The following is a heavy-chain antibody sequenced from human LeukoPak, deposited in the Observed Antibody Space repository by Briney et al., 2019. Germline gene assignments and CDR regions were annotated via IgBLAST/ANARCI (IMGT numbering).Heavy chain of an antibody. D-gene: IGHD3-22*01. CDR1: GGSFSGYY. CDR2: INHSGST. CDR3: ARHPTAAYYYDSSGYYNWFDP. J-gene: IGHJ5*02. V-gene: IGHV4-34*01. Sequence: SETLSLTCAVYGGSFSGYYWSWIRQPPGKGLEWIGEINHSGSTNYNPSLKSRVTISVDTSKNQFSLKLSSVTAADTAVYYCARHPTAAYYYDSSGYYNWFDPWGQGTLVTVSS.